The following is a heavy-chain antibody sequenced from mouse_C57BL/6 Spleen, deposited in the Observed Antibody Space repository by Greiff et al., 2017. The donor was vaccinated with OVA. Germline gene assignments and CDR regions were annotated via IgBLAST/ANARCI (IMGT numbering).Heavy chain of an antibody. V-gene: IGHV10-1*01. Sequence: EVMLVESGGGLVQPKGSLKLSCAASGFSFNTYAMNWVRQAPGKGLEWVARIRSKSNNYATYYADSVKDRFTISRDDSESMLYLQMNNLKTEDTAMYYCVRHYDRDYYAMDYWGQGTSVTVSS. J-gene: IGHJ4*01. CDR1: GFSFNTYA. CDR2: IRSKSNNYAT. D-gene: IGHD2-3*01. CDR3: VRHYDRDYYAMDY.